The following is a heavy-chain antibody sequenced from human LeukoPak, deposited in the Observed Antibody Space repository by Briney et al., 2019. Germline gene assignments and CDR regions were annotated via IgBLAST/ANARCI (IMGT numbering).Heavy chain of an antibody. CDR3: ARETVGTYDGGWFDP. V-gene: IGHV1-18*01. Sequence: ASVKVSCTASGYTFTSYGISWVRQAPGQGLEWMGWISAYNGNTNYAQKLQGRVTMTTDTSTSTAYMELRSLRSDDTAVYYCARETVGTYDGGWFDPWGQGTLVTVSS. CDR2: ISAYNGNT. D-gene: IGHD5-12*01. J-gene: IGHJ5*02. CDR1: GYTFTSYG.